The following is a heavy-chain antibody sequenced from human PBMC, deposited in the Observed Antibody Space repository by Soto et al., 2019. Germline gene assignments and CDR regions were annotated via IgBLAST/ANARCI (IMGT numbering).Heavy chain of an antibody. CDR3: ARRGVLPDY. CDR2: ISADNGNT. V-gene: IGHV1-18*01. D-gene: IGHD3-10*01. CDR1: GYTFTNYG. J-gene: IGHJ4*02. Sequence: ASVKVSCKTSGYTFTNYGISWVRQAPGQGLEWMGWISADNGNTNYARNLQGRVTMTTDTSTGTSYMVLRSLTSDDAAVYYCARRGVLPDYWGQGTLVTVSS.